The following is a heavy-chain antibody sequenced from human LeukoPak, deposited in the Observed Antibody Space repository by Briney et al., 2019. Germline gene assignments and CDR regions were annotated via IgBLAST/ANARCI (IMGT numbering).Heavy chain of an antibody. Sequence: PGGSLRLSCAASGFTFSKYNMNWVRQAPGKGLEWVAYISSISSAMYYADSVKGRFTISRDNAKHSLYLQMNSLRADDTAVYYCAQSEIDYRYRCDNWGQGTLVTVSS. CDR1: GFTFSKYN. CDR2: ISSISSAM. D-gene: IGHD5-12*01. V-gene: IGHV3-48*01. J-gene: IGHJ4*02. CDR3: AQSEIDYRYRCDN.